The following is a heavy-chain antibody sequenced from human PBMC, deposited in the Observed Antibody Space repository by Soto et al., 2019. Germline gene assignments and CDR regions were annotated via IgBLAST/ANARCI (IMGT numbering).Heavy chain of an antibody. CDR3: AKVVAGTGGYFDY. Sequence: SQTLSLTCAISGDSVSSNSAAWNWIRQSPSRGLEWLGRTYYRSKWYNDYAVSVKSRITINPDTSKNQFSLQLNSLRAEDTALYYCAKVVAGTGGYFDYWGQGTLVTVSS. CDR1: GDSVSSNSAA. J-gene: IGHJ4*02. D-gene: IGHD6-19*01. CDR2: TYYRSKWYN. V-gene: IGHV6-1*01.